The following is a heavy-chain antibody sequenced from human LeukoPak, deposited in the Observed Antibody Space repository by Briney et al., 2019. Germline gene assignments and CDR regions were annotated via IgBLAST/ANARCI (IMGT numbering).Heavy chain of an antibody. V-gene: IGHV4-61*02. D-gene: IGHD3-9*01. J-gene: IGHJ2*01. CDR2: IYTSGST. CDR1: GGSISSGSYY. Sequence: SETLSLTCTVSGGSISSGSYYWSWIRQPAGKGLEWIGRIYTSGSTNYNPSLKSRVTISVDTSKNQFSLKLSTVTAADTAVYYCARADRDYDILTHYYWYFDLWGRGTLVTVSS. CDR3: ARADRDYDILTHYYWYFDL.